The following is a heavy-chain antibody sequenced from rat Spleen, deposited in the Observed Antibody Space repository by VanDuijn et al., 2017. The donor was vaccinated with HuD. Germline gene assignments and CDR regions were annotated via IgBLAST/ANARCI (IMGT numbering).Heavy chain of an antibody. V-gene: IGHV5-25*01. CDR2: INTGGGKP. CDR1: GFTFTNYY. Sequence: EVQLVESGGGLVQPGRSMKLSCAASGFTFTNYYMAWVRQAPTKGLEWVASINTGGGKPYYRDSVKGRFNISRDNGKSTLYLQMDSLTSGDTATYFCARRGFLSDWYFDFWGPGTMVTVSS. J-gene: IGHJ1*01. D-gene: IGHD4-4*01. CDR3: ARRGFLSDWYFDF.